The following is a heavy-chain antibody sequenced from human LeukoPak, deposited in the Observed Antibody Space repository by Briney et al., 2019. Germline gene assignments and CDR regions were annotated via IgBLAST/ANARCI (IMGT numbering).Heavy chain of an antibody. CDR1: GGSFSAYY. V-gene: IGHV4-34*01. J-gene: IGHJ4*02. CDR3: ASYSSGWYYFDC. D-gene: IGHD6-19*01. CDR2: IYHSGST. Sequence: PSETLSLTCGVYGGSFSAYYWGWIRQSPGKGLEWIGSIYHSGSTYCNPSLKSRVTISVDTSNNQISLKVSSVTAADTAVYYCASYSSGWYYFDCWGQGTLVTVSS.